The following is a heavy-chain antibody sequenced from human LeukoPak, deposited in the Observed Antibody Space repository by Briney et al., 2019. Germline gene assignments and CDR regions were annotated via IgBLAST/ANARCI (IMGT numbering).Heavy chain of an antibody. Sequence: PGGSLRLSCVASGFTVSNNHMNWVRQAPGKGLEWVSSISSSSSYIYYADSVKGRFTISRDNAKNSLYLQMNSLRAEDTAVYYCAREEYSGSYYFDYWGQGTLVTVSS. V-gene: IGHV3-21*01. D-gene: IGHD1-26*01. CDR3: AREEYSGSYYFDY. CDR1: GFTVSNNH. CDR2: ISSSSSYI. J-gene: IGHJ4*02.